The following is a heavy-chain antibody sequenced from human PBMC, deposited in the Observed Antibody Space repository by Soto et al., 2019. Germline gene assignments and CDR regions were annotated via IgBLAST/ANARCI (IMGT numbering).Heavy chain of an antibody. D-gene: IGHD2-15*01. CDR3: ARAIDNCSGGSCYVGWLEP. CDR2: ISAYNGNT. CDR1: GYTFTSYG. V-gene: IGHV1-18*01. Sequence: ASVKVSCKASGYTFTSYGISWVRQAPGQGLEWMGWISAYNGNTNYAQKLQGRVTMTTDTSTSPAYMELRSLRSDCTAVYYCARAIDNCSGGSCYVGWLEPRGQGTLVTVSS. J-gene: IGHJ5*02.